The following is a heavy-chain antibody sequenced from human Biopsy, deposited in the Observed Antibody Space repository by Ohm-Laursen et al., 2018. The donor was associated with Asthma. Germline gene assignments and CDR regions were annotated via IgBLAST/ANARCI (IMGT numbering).Heavy chain of an antibody. V-gene: IGHV4-39*01. Sequence: SDTLSLTCTVSGGSITSSSYYWGWIRQPPGKGMEWIGSMYHSGSPYYPPSLKSRATISVDTSKNQLSRKMSSVTAADTAVYFCVRHQYSSSWSTFDYWGQGALVTVSS. J-gene: IGHJ4*02. D-gene: IGHD3-22*01. CDR3: VRHQYSSSWSTFDY. CDR1: GGSITSSSYY. CDR2: MYHSGSP.